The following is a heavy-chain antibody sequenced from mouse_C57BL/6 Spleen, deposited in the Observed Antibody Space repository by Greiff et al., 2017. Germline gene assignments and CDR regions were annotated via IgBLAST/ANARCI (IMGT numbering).Heavy chain of an antibody. D-gene: IGHD1-1*02. CDR1: GYTFTDYE. J-gene: IGHJ2*01. CDR2: IDPETGGT. Sequence: VNLVESGAELVRPGASVTLSCKASGYTFTDYEMHWVKQTPVHGLEWIGAIDPETGGTAYNQKFKGKAILTADKSSSTASMELHSLTSEDSAVYYCATDYYGRDAFDYWGQGTTLTVSS. V-gene: IGHV1-15*01. CDR3: ATDYYGRDAFDY.